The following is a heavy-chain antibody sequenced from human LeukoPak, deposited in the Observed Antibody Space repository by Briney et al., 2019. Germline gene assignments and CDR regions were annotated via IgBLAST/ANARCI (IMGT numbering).Heavy chain of an antibody. D-gene: IGHD6-13*01. J-gene: IGHJ4*02. CDR2: ISGSGGST. Sequence: GGSLRLSCAASGFTFNTYAMSWVRQAPGTGLEWVSSISGSGGSTYYADSVKGRFTISRDNSKNTLYLQMNSLRAEDTAVYYCAKAAAGTRALLGYWGQGTLVTVSS. CDR1: GFTFNTYA. CDR3: AKAAAGTRALLGY. V-gene: IGHV3-23*01.